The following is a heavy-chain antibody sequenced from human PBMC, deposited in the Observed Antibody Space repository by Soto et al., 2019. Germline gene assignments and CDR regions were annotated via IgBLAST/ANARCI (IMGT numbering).Heavy chain of an antibody. V-gene: IGHV3-48*03. CDR1: GFTFSSYE. Sequence: VGSLRLSCAASGFTFSSYEMNWVRQAPGKGLEWVSYISSSGSTIYYADSVKGRFTISRDNAKNSLYLQMNSLRAEDTAVYYCARSEIVVVYDAFNIWGQGTMVTVTS. D-gene: IGHD3-22*01. CDR2: ISSSGSTI. CDR3: ARSEIVVVYDAFNI. J-gene: IGHJ3*02.